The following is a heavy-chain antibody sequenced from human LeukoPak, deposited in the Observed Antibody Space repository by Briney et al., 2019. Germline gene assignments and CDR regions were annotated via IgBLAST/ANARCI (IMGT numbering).Heavy chain of an antibody. CDR1: GFTFDDFA. V-gene: IGHV3-43D*03. J-gene: IGHJ4*02. D-gene: IGHD1-26*01. Sequence: PGGSLRLSCAASGFTFDDFAVHWVRQAPGKGLEWVSLISWDGGSTYYADSVKGRFTLSRDNSKNSLYLQMSSLTPEDTALYYCAKDALPIVGATRGLDYWGQGTLVTVSS. CDR3: AKDALPIVGATRGLDY. CDR2: ISWDGGST.